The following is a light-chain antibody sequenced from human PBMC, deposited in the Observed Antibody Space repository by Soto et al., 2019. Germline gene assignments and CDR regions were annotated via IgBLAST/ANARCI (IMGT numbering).Light chain of an antibody. CDR2: GNS. V-gene: IGLV1-40*01. J-gene: IGLJ2*01. CDR1: SSNIGAGYD. Sequence: QSVLTQPPSVSGAPGQRVTISCTGSSSNIGAGYDVHWYQQLPGTAPKLLIYGNSNRPSGVPDRFSGSKSGTSASLAITGLQAEDEADYYCQSFDSSLSGSVLGGGTKVTVL. CDR3: QSFDSSLSGSV.